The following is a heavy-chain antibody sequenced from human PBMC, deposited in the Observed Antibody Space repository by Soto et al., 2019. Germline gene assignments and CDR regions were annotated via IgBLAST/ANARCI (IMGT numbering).Heavy chain of an antibody. V-gene: IGHV6-1*01. Sequence: PSQTLSLTCAISGGSVSSYSAAWNWVRQSPSRGVEWRGRTYYRAKWYNDYAVSVKSRITINPDTSKNQFSLQLNSVTPEDTAVYYCAREVLGSGWYFDGMDVWGQGTTVTVSS. CDR2: TYYRAKWYN. J-gene: IGHJ6*02. CDR3: AREVLGSGWYFDGMDV. CDR1: GGSVSSYSAA. D-gene: IGHD6-19*01.